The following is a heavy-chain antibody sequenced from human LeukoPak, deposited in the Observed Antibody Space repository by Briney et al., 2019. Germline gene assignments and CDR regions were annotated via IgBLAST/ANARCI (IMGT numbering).Heavy chain of an antibody. CDR2: ISSSSSYI. CDR1: GFTFSSYS. Sequence: GGSLRLSCAASGFTFSSYSMNWVRQAPGKGLEWVSSISSSSSYIYYADSVKGRFTISRDNAKNSLYLQMNSLRAEDTAAYYCARDGAYCGGDCYPYYFDYWGQGTLVTVSS. CDR3: ARDGAYCGGDCYPYYFDY. D-gene: IGHD2-21*01. J-gene: IGHJ4*02. V-gene: IGHV3-21*01.